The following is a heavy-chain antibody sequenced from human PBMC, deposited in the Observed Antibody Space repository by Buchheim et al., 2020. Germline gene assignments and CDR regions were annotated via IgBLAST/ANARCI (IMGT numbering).Heavy chain of an antibody. CDR3: ATNQDFRNDY. J-gene: IGHJ4*02. D-gene: IGHD3-3*01. Sequence: EVQLVESGGDLVQPGGSLRLSCAASGFTFSNYWMCWVRQAPGKGLEWVANIKEDGNLKQYADSVKGRFTIYRDNAKNSMSLQMNSLRAEDTAIYYCATNQDFRNDYWGQGTL. CDR2: IKEDGNLK. CDR1: GFTFSNYW. V-gene: IGHV3-7*02.